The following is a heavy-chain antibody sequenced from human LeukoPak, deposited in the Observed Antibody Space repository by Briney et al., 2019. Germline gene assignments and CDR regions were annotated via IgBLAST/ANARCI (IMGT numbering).Heavy chain of an antibody. CDR3: ARGNRDYGLDY. D-gene: IGHD4-17*01. V-gene: IGHV4-59*01. Sequence: PSETLSLTCTVSGGSISSYYWSWIRQPPGKGLEWIGYIYYSGSTNYNPSLKSRVTISVDTSKNQFSLKLSSVTAADTAVYYCARGNRDYGLDYWGQGTLATVSS. CDR2: IYYSGST. CDR1: GGSISSYY. J-gene: IGHJ4*02.